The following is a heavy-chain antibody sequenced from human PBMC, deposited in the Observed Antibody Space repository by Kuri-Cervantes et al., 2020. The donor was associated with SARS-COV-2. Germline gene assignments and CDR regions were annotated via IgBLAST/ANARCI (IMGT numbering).Heavy chain of an antibody. V-gene: IGHV4-38-2*02. J-gene: IGHJ5*02. D-gene: IGHD1-20*01. CDR1: GDSISTGYY. Sequence: GSLRLSCSVSGDSISTGYYWNWIRQSPEKGLEWIGSVHHSGSTYYNPFLKSRVTISVDTSKNQFSLRLNSVTAADTAVYYCARAFKHNWKDDGWFDPWGQGTLVTVSS. CDR3: ARAFKHNWKDDGWFDP. CDR2: VHHSGST.